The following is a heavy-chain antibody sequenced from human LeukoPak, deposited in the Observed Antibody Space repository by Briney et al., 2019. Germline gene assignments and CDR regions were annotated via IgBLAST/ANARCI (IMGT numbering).Heavy chain of an antibody. CDR2: INHSGST. V-gene: IGHV4-34*01. CDR3: ARVLGKKLDH. Sequence: PSETLSLTCAVYGGSFSGYYWSWIRQPPGKGLEWIGEINHSGSTNYNPSLKSRVTISVDTSKNQFSLKLSSVTAADTAVYYCARVLGKKLDHWGQGTLVTVSS. J-gene: IGHJ4*02. D-gene: IGHD7-27*01. CDR1: GGSFSGYY.